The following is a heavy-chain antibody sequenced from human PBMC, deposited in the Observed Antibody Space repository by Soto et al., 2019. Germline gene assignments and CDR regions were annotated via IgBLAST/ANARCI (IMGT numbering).Heavy chain of an antibody. D-gene: IGHD3-10*01. V-gene: IGHV4-34*01. CDR1: GGSFSGYY. CDR2: INHSGST. J-gene: IGHJ5*02. CDR3: ARGRVALWFGEMRPGWFDP. Sequence: SETLSLTCAVYGGSFSGYYWSWIRQPPGKGLEWIGEINHSGSTNYNPSLKSRVTISVDTSKNQFSLKLSSVTAADTAVYYCARGRVALWFGEMRPGWFDPWGQGTLVTVSS.